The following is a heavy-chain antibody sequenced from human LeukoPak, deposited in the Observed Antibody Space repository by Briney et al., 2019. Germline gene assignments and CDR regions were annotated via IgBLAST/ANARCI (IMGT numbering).Heavy chain of an antibody. CDR2: INSDGGNT. D-gene: IGHD4-17*01. CDR1: GFTFSSYW. V-gene: IGHV3-74*03. Sequence: GGSLGLSCAASGFTFSSYWMHWVRQAPGKGLVWVSRINSDGGNTMYADSVKGRFTISRDNSKNTLYLQMNSLRADDTAVYYCAKSGALYYYYGMDVWGQGTTVTVSS. J-gene: IGHJ6*02. CDR3: AKSGALYYYYGMDV.